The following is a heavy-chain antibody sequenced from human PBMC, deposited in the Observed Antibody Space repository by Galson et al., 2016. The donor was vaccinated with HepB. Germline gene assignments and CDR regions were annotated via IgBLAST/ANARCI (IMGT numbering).Heavy chain of an antibody. V-gene: IGHV1-2*06. CDR1: GYTYTDYY. J-gene: IGHJ5*02. CDR2: INSNSGEA. Sequence: SVKVSCKASGYTYTDYYVHWVRQAPGLGLEWMGRINSNSGEANYAQRFQGRFTMTRDTSISTTYMEMSSLRYEDPALYYWVRGDVVVLTAEYNWFDPWGQGTLVTVSS. CDR3: VRGDVVVLTAEYNWFDP. D-gene: IGHD2-2*01.